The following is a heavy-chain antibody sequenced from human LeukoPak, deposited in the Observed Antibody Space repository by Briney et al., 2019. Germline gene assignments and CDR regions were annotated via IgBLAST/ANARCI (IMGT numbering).Heavy chain of an antibody. J-gene: IGHJ4*02. D-gene: IGHD2-15*01. CDR1: GYTFTSYG. CDR3: ATDQFLLAYCSGGRGCRRAYYFDY. Sequence: GASVKVSCKASGYTFTSYGISWVRQAPGQGLEWMGWISGYNGNTNYAQKFQGRVTMTTDTSTSTAYMEVRSLRSDDTAVYYCATDQFLLAYCSGGRGCRRAYYFDYWGQGTLVTVSS. V-gene: IGHV1-18*01. CDR2: ISGYNGNT.